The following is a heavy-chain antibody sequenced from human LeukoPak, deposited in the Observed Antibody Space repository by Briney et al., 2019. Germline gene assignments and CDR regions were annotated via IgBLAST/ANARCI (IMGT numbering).Heavy chain of an antibody. CDR3: ARIQRVTVTLDY. D-gene: IGHD4-4*01. J-gene: IGHJ4*02. V-gene: IGHV4-59*08. CDR1: GGSISIYY. Sequence: ETLSLTCTVSGGSISIYYWSWIRRPPGKGLEWIGYIYHSGSTNYNPSLKSRVTISVDTSKNQFSLKLSSVTAADTAVYYCARIQRVTVTLDYWGQGTLVTVSS. CDR2: IYHSGST.